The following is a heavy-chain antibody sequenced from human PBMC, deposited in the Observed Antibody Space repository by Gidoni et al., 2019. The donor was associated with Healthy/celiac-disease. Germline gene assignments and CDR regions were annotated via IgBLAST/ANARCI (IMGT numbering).Heavy chain of an antibody. CDR2: ISSSSSYI. CDR3: ASMGYCSSTSCRKPFDY. Sequence: EVQLVESGGGLVKPGGSLRLSCAASGFTVRSYSMNWVRQAPGKGLEWVSSISSSSSYIYYADSVKGRFTISRDNAKNSLYLQMNSLRAEDTAVYYCASMGYCSSTSCRKPFDYWGQGTLVTVSS. J-gene: IGHJ4*02. V-gene: IGHV3-21*01. CDR1: GFTVRSYS. D-gene: IGHD2-2*01.